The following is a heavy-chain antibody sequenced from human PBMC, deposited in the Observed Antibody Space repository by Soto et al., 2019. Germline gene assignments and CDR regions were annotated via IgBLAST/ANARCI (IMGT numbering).Heavy chain of an antibody. J-gene: IGHJ4*02. Sequence: QVQLQESGPGLVKPSETLSLTCTVSGGSVSSGNYYWSWIRQPPGKGLECIGNIYYDGSTYYSPSLKSRVTISAVTSKNQFSLKLNSVTAADTAVYYCARDSGASPPFDSWGQGTLVTVSS. CDR1: GGSVSSGNYY. V-gene: IGHV4-61*01. CDR3: ARDSGASPPFDS. D-gene: IGHD1-26*01. CDR2: IYYDGST.